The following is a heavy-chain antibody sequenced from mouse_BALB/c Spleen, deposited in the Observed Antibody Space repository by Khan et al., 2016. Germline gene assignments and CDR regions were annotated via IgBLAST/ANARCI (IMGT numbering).Heavy chain of an antibody. CDR1: GFSLTSYG. CDR3: VKVNWDGVYYYAMDY. J-gene: IGHJ4*01. D-gene: IGHD4-1*01. Sequence: QVQLQQSGPGLVQPSQSLSITCTVSGFSLTSYGVHWVRQSPGKGLEWLGVIWRGGSTDYNAAFMSRLSITKDNSKSQVFFKMNSLQADDTAIYYCVKVNWDGVYYYAMDYWGQGTSVTVSS. CDR2: IWRGGST. V-gene: IGHV2-5*01.